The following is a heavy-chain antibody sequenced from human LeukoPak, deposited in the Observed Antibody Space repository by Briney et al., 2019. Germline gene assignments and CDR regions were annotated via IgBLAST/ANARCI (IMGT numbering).Heavy chain of an antibody. V-gene: IGHV3-7*04. CDR1: GFTFSNYW. CDR2: IKQDGSEN. J-gene: IGHJ4*02. CDR3: ARKGYSYGAFDY. Sequence: PGGSLRLSCAASGFTFSNYWMTWVRQAPGKGLEWVANIKQDGSENYYVGSVKGRLTISRDNAKNSLFLQMNSLRAEDTAVYYCARKGYSYGAFDYWGQGTLVTVSS. D-gene: IGHD5-18*01.